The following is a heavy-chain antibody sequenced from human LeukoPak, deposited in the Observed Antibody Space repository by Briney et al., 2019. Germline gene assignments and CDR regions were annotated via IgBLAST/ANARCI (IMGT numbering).Heavy chain of an antibody. D-gene: IGHD3/OR15-3a*01. CDR3: ARQTGSGLFILP. CDR1: GDSISSSNCY. V-gene: IGHV4-39*01. Sequence: SETLSLTCTVSGDSISSSNCYWGWIRQPPGKGLEWIGSIYFSGGTYYNASLKSRVTISVDTSKNQFSLKLSSVTAADTAVYYCARQTGSGLFILPGGQGTLVTVSS. J-gene: IGHJ4*02. CDR2: IYFSGGT.